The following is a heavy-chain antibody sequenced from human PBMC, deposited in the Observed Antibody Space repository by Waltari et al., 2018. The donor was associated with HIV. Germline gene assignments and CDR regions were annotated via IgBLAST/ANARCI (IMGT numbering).Heavy chain of an antibody. CDR3: AKDNRVGYSYGFAGMDV. CDR1: GFTFDAYA. CDR2: ISWNSGSI. Sequence: EVQLVESGGGLVQPGRSLRLSCAASGFTFDAYAMHWVRQAPGKGLEWVSGISWNSGSIGYADSVKGRFTISRDNAKNSLYLQMNSLRAEDTALYYCAKDNRVGYSYGFAGMDVWGQGTTVTISS. J-gene: IGHJ6*02. V-gene: IGHV3-9*01. D-gene: IGHD5-18*01.